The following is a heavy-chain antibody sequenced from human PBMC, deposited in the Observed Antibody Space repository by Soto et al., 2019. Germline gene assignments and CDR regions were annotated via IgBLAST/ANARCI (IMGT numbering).Heavy chain of an antibody. D-gene: IGHD4-17*01. CDR1: GGTFSSYT. CDR2: IIPILGIA. Sequence: QVQLVQSGAEVKKPGSSVKVSCKASGGTFSSYTISWVRQAPGQGLEWMGRIIPILGIANYAQKFQGRVTTTADKSTSTAYMELSSLRSEDTAVYYCARDDYGDYFDYWGQGTLVTVSS. V-gene: IGHV1-69*08. J-gene: IGHJ4*02. CDR3: ARDDYGDYFDY.